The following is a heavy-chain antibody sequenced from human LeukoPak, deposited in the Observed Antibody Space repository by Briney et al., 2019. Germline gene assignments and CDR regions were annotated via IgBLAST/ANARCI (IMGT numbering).Heavy chain of an antibody. Sequence: ASVKVSCKASGYTFTSYGISWVRQAPGQGLEWMGGIIPIFGTANYAQKFQGRVTITADESTSTAYMELSSLRSEDTAVYYCASRLRFLEWLPFYDYWGQGTLVTVSS. D-gene: IGHD3-3*01. CDR2: IIPIFGTA. J-gene: IGHJ4*02. CDR3: ASRLRFLEWLPFYDY. V-gene: IGHV1-69*13. CDR1: GYTFTSYG.